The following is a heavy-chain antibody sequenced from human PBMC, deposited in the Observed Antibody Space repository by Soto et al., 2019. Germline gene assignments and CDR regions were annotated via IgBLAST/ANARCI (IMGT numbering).Heavy chain of an antibody. V-gene: IGHV4-30-4*01. CDR2: IYYSGST. D-gene: IGHD3-10*01. CDR1: GGSNSSGDYY. CDR3: AGQPTAGSYYDLGSYYYYYAMDV. J-gene: IGHJ6*02. Sequence: SETLSLTCTVSGGSNSSGDYYWSWIRQPPGKGLEWIGYIYYSGSTYYNPSLKSRVTISVDTSKNQFSLKLSSVTAADTAVYYCAGQPTAGSYYDLGSYYYYYAMDVWGQGTTVTVSS.